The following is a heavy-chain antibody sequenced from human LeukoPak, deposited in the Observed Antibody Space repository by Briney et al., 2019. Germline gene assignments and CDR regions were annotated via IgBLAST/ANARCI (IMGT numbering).Heavy chain of an antibody. Sequence: KSGGSLRLSCATSGFTFSSYSMNWVRQAPGKGLEWVSSISSSDYIYYADSVKGRFTISRDNAKNSLYLQMNSLRAEDTAVYYCARALHFDWLSAYWGQGTLVTVSS. CDR2: ISSSDYI. D-gene: IGHD3-9*01. CDR1: GFTFSSYS. J-gene: IGHJ4*02. V-gene: IGHV3-21*01. CDR3: ARALHFDWLSAY.